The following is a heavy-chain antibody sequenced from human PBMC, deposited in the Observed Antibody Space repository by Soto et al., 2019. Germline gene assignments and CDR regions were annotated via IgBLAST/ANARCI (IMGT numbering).Heavy chain of an antibody. D-gene: IGHD6-13*01. V-gene: IGHV1-18*01. CDR1: GYSFTIYG. J-gene: IGHJ4*02. CDR2: ISAYNGNK. Sequence: ASVKVSCKASGYSFTIYGSSWVRQAPGQGLEWMGWISAYNGNKKYAQKLQGRVTMTTDTSTSTAYMELRSLRSDDTAVYYCARDLGQQLVDYWGQGTLVTVSS. CDR3: ARDLGQQLVDY.